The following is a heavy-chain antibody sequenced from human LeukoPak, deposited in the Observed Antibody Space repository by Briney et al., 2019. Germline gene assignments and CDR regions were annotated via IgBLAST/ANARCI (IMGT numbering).Heavy chain of an antibody. CDR3: ARDSIVGATGMNY. CDR2: INHNGNVN. V-gene: IGHV3-7*03. D-gene: IGHD1-26*01. CDR1: GFTFSSYW. Sequence: GGSLRLSCAASGFTFSSYWMNWARQAPGKGLEWVASINHNGNVNYYVDSVKGRFTISRDNAKNSLYLHMSNLRAEDTAVYFCARDSIVGATGMNYWGQGTLVTVSS. J-gene: IGHJ4*02.